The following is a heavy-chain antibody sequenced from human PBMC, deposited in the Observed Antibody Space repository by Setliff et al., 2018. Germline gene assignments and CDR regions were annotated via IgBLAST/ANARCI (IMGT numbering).Heavy chain of an antibody. D-gene: IGHD2-15*01. V-gene: IGHV4-34*01. Sequence: PSETLSLTCGVSGGSGSFSAYYWSWIRQPPGKGLEWIGEISPVGSTIYNPSLRGRVTMSVDTSNRRFSLNLTSVTAADTAVYYCATSGFCGAGSCYSFDDWDQGTQVTVSS. CDR3: ATSGFCGAGSCYSFDD. J-gene: IGHJ4*02. CDR1: GGSGSFSAYY. CDR2: ISPVGST.